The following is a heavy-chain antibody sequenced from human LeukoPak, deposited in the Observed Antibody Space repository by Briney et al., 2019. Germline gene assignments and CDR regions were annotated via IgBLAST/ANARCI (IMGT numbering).Heavy chain of an antibody. Sequence: SETLSLTCLVSGGSISGSHWSWIRQPPGKGLEWIGYIYHSGSTYYNPSLKSRVTISVDRSKNQFSLKLSSVTAADTAVYYCARTGEGIASMDVWGQGTTVTVSS. CDR2: IYHSGST. D-gene: IGHD2-15*01. CDR3: ARTGEGIASMDV. V-gene: IGHV4-30-2*01. J-gene: IGHJ6*02. CDR1: GGSISGSH.